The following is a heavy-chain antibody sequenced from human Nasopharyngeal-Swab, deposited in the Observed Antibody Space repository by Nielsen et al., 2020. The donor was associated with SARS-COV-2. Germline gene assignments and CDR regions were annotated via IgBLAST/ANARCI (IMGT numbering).Heavy chain of an antibody. CDR3: ARGDGIYCGGGNCYAVDPFEI. CDR2: IDTTGGT. V-gene: IGHV3-13*01. CDR1: GFTFSSFE. Sequence: GGSLRLSCAASGFTFSSFEMHWVRQVSGKGLEWVSAIDTTGGTYYPDSVKGRFTISRENAKNSLFLQINSLRVEDTAMYYCARGDGIYCGGGNCYAVDPFEIWGQGTMVTVSS. J-gene: IGHJ3*02. D-gene: IGHD2-15*01.